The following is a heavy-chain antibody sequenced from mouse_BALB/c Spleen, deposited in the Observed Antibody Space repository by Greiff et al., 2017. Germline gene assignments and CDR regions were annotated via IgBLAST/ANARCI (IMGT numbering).Heavy chain of an antibody. CDR3: ARAVYGNYGFAY. Sequence: EVQRVESGPGLVKPSQSLSLTCSVTGYSITSGYYWNWIRQFPGNKLEWMGYISYDGSNNYNPSLKNRISITRDTSKNQFFLKLNSVTTEDTATYYCARAVYGNYGFAYWGQGTLVTVSA. CDR1: GYSITSGYY. CDR2: ISYDGSN. J-gene: IGHJ3*01. V-gene: IGHV3-6*02. D-gene: IGHD2-1*01.